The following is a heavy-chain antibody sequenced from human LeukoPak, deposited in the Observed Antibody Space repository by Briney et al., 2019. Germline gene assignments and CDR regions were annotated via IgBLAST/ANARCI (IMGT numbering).Heavy chain of an antibody. Sequence: PSETLSLTCTVSGGSISSYYWSWLRQPPGKGLEGIGYIYYSGSTNYNPSLKSRVTISVDTSKNQFSLKLSSVTAADTAVYYCARALGSYGSGSYPTPHMDWGQGTLVTVSS. V-gene: IGHV4-59*01. CDR1: GGSISSYY. D-gene: IGHD3-10*01. CDR2: IYYSGST. J-gene: IGHJ4*02. CDR3: ARALGSYGSGSYPTPHMD.